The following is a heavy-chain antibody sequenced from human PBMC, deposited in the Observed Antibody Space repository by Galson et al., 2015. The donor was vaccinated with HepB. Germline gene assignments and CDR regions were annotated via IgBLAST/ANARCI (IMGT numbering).Heavy chain of an antibody. CDR3: ARRGHSSGYYDPLYYYYGMDV. D-gene: IGHD3-22*01. CDR2: ISSSSSYT. CDR1: GFTFSDYY. J-gene: IGHJ6*02. V-gene: IGHV3-11*06. Sequence: SLRLSCAASGFTFSDYYMSWIRQAPGKGLEWVSYISSSSSYTNYADSVKGRFTISRDNAKNSLYLQMNSLRAEDTAVYYCARRGHSSGYYDPLYYYYGMDVWGQGTTVTVSS.